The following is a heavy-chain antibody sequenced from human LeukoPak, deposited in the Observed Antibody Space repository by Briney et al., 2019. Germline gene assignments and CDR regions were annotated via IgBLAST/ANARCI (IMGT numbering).Heavy chain of an antibody. Sequence: GGSLRLSCAASGFTFSSYAMSWVRQAPGKGLEWVAFIRYDGSNKYYADSVKGRFTISRDNSKNTLYLQMNSLRAEDTAVYYCAKDRGEYSYGYVAWGQGTLVTVSS. CDR2: IRYDGSNK. V-gene: IGHV3-30*02. CDR1: GFTFSSYA. D-gene: IGHD5-18*01. J-gene: IGHJ4*02. CDR3: AKDRGEYSYGYVA.